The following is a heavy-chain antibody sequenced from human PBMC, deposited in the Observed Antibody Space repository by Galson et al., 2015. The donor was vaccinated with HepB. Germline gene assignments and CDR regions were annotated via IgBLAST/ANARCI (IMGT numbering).Heavy chain of an antibody. CDR2: ISGSTIYT. CDR1: GFIFSDYY. J-gene: IGHJ4*02. Sequence: SLRLSCAVSGFIFSDYYMSWIHQAPGKGLEWISYISGSTIYTNYAGSVKGRFTISRDNAKNSLYLHLSRVTAEDTAVYYCARVADADYGDHTHFDYWGQGTLVTVSS. V-gene: IGHV3-11*06. D-gene: IGHD4-17*01. CDR3: ARVADADYGDHTHFDY.